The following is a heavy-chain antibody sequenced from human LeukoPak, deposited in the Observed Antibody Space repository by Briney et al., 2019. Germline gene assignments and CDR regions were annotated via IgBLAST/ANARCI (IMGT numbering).Heavy chain of an antibody. Sequence: SETLSLTCTVSGGSINSYYWSWIRQPPGKGLEWIGYVYHSGSTNYNPSLKSRVTISVDTSKNQFSLKLTFVTAADTAVYYCARAPYSSYWFDPWGQGNLVTVSS. CDR1: GGSINSYY. J-gene: IGHJ5*02. CDR2: VYHSGST. CDR3: ARAPYSSYWFDP. V-gene: IGHV4-59*01. D-gene: IGHD4-11*01.